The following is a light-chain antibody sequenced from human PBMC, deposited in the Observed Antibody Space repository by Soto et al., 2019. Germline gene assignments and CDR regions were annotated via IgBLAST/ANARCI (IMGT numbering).Light chain of an antibody. V-gene: IGKV3-20*01. Sequence: ESVWTQSPGTLSLSLGERATLSCRASQSVSSSYLAWYQQKPGQAPRLLIYGASSRATGIPDRFSGSGSGTDFTLTISRLEPEDFAVYYCQQYGSSPLISFGQGTRLEI. CDR3: QQYGSSPLIS. CDR2: GAS. J-gene: IGKJ5*01. CDR1: QSVSSSY.